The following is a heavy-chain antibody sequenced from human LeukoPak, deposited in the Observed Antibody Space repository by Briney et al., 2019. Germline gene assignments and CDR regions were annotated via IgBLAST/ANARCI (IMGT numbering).Heavy chain of an antibody. D-gene: IGHD3-22*01. J-gene: IGHJ4*02. V-gene: IGHV3-30*04. CDR2: ISYDGSNK. CDR3: ARGTAYYYDSSGPTIDY. CDR1: GFTFSSYA. Sequence: TGGSLRLSCAASGFTFSSYAMHWVRQAPGKGLEWVAVISYDGSNKHYADSVKGRFTISRDNSKNTLYLQMNSLRAEDTAVYYCARGTAYYYDSSGPTIDYWGQGTLVTVSS.